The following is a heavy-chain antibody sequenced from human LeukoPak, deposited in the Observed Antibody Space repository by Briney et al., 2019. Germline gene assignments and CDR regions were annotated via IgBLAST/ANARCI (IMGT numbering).Heavy chain of an antibody. Sequence: GRSLRLSCAASGFTFSVYGMHWVRQAPGKGLEWVAGIRNDGSNKYYADSVKGRFTISRDNSKNTLYLQMNSLRAEDTAVYSCAIASGPFDYWGQGTLVTVSS. J-gene: IGHJ4*02. V-gene: IGHV3-33*01. CDR1: GFTFSVYG. CDR2: IRNDGSNK. CDR3: AIASGPFDY. D-gene: IGHD3-10*01.